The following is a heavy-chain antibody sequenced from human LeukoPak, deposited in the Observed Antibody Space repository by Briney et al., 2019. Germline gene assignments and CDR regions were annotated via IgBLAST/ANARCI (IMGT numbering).Heavy chain of an antibody. CDR1: GFTFDDYA. Sequence: PGGSLRLSCAASGFTFDDYAMHWVRQAPGKGLEWVSGISWNSGSIGYADSVKGRFTISRDNAKNSLYLQMHSLRAEDTALYYCAKDIYSGWYIDYYGMDVWGQGTTVTVSS. D-gene: IGHD6-19*01. CDR2: ISWNSGSI. V-gene: IGHV3-9*01. J-gene: IGHJ6*02. CDR3: AKDIYSGWYIDYYGMDV.